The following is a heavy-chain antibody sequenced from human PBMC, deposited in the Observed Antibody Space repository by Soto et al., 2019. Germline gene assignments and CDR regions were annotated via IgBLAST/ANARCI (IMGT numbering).Heavy chain of an antibody. V-gene: IGHV3-30*18. CDR1: GFTFSRYG. CDR3: AKEEVSYGMDV. CDR2: ISYDGSNK. Sequence: GGSLRLSCAASGFTFSRYGMHWVRQAPGKGLEWVAVISYDGSNKYYADSVKGRFTISRDNSKNTLYLQMNSLRAEDTAVYYCAKEEVSYGMDVWGQGTTVTVSS. J-gene: IGHJ6*02.